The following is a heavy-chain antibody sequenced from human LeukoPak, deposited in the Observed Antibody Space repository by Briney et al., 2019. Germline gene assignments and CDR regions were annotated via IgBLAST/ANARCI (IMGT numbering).Heavy chain of an antibody. CDR2: IKQDGSEK. J-gene: IGHJ4*02. CDR1: GFTLSDYW. D-gene: IGHD6-19*01. Sequence: GGSLRLSCVASGFTLSDYWMSWVRQAPGRGLEWVANIKQDGSEKDYVDALKGRFTISRDNAKNSLYLQMNSLRAEDTAVYYLARRLEWMGNFDWCGQGTLGTVSS. V-gene: IGHV3-7*01. CDR3: ARRLEWMGNFDW.